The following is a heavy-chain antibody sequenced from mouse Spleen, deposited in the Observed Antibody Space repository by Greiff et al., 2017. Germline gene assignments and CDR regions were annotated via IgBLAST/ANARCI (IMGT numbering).Heavy chain of an antibody. CDR1: GFTFSSFG. J-gene: IGHJ4*01. CDR2: ISSGSSTI. D-gene: IGHD3-1*01. Sequence: DVQLQESGGGLVQPGGSRKLSCAASGFTFSSFGMHWVRQAPEKGLEWVAYISSGSSTIYYADTVKGRFTISRDNPKNTLFLQMTSLRSEDTAMYYCARDQLGLRYAMDYWGQGTSVTVSS. CDR3: ARDQLGLRYAMDY. V-gene: IGHV5-17*02.